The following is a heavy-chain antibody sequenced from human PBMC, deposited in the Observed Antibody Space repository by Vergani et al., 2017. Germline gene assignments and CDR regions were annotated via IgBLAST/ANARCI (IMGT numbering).Heavy chain of an antibody. V-gene: IGHV3-23*01. CDR2: ISGSGGST. J-gene: IGHJ5*02. D-gene: IGHD4-17*01. CDR1: GFTFSSYA. Sequence: EVQLLESGGGLVQPGGSLRLSCAASGFTFSSYAMSWVRQAPGKGLEWVSAISGSGGSTYCADSVKGRFTISRDNSKNTLYLQMYSLRAEDTAVYYCAKDDYGDSLGIDPWGQGTLVTVSS. CDR3: AKDDYGDSLGIDP.